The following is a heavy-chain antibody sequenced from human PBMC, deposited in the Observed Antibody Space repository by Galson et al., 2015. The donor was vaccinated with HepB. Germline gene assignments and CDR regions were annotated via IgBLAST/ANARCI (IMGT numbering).Heavy chain of an antibody. CDR2: ISSSGTTI. J-gene: IGHJ6*02. D-gene: IGHD2-8*02. CDR1: GFSFSSYE. CDR3: ARFIEGAGGVFYYGMDV. Sequence: SLRLSCAASGFSFSSYEMNWVRQAPGKGLEWLSYISSSGTTIYYADSVKGRFTISRNSVNHSVFLQMNSLRADDAAVYFCARFIEGAGGVFYYGMDVWGQGTTVTVSS. V-gene: IGHV3-48*03.